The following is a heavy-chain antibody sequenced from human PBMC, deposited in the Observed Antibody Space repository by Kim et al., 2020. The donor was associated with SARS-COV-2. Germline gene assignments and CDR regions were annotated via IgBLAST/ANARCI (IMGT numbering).Heavy chain of an antibody. CDR2: IYYSGST. CDR1: GGSISSGGYY. CDR3: ARVQPLYYYDSSGYYSDYYYGMDV. V-gene: IGHV4-31*03. J-gene: IGHJ6*02. Sequence: SETLSLTCTVSGGSISSGGYYWSWIRQHPGKGLEWIGYIYYSGSTYYNPSLKSRVTISVDTSKNQFSLKLSSVTAADTAVYYCARVQPLYYYDSSGYYSDYYYGMDVWGQGTTVTVSS. D-gene: IGHD3-22*01.